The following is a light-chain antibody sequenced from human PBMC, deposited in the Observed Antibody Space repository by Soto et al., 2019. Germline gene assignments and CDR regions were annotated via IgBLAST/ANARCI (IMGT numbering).Light chain of an antibody. CDR3: CSYAGSTTFNVV. J-gene: IGLJ2*01. CDR1: SSDVGSYNV. Sequence: QSVLTQPASVSGSPGQSITISCTGTSSDVGSYNVVSWYQQHPGKAPKLVIYEGTKRPSGVSNRFSGSKSGNTASLTISGLQPEDEADYCCCSYAGSTTFNVVFGGGTKLTVL. CDR2: EGT. V-gene: IGLV2-23*03.